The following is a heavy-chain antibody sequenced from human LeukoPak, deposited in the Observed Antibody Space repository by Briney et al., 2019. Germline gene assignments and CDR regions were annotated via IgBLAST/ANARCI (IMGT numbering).Heavy chain of an antibody. CDR2: IRSKAYGGTT. V-gene: IGHV3-49*03. CDR3: TRAPLGSSVYYYYYMDV. D-gene: IGHD6-6*01. J-gene: IGHJ6*03. CDR1: GFTFGDYA. Sequence: GGSLRLSCTASGFTFGDYAMSWFRQAPGKGLEGVGFIRSKAYGGTTEYAASVKGRFTISRDDSKSIAYLQMNSLKTEDTAVYYCTRAPLGSSVYYYYYMDVWGKGTTVTVSS.